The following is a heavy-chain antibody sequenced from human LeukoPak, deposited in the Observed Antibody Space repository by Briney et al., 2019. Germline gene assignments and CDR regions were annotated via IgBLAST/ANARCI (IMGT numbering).Heavy chain of an antibody. CDR2: TRYDGSDK. V-gene: IGHV3-30*02. D-gene: IGHD5-18*01. J-gene: IGHJ4*02. CDR3: AKDRHVWGYSYGQTFDY. CDR1: GFTFSSYG. Sequence: GGSLRLSRAASGFTFSSYGMHWVRQAPGKGLGWVAFTRYDGSDKYYVDSVKGRFTISRDNSKNTLYLQMNSLRAEDTAMYFCAKDRHVWGYSYGQTFDYWGQGTLVIVSS.